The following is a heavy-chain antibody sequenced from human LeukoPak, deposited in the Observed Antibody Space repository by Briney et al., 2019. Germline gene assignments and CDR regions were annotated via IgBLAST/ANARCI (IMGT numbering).Heavy chain of an antibody. CDR1: RFTLSSYS. J-gene: IGHJ3*02. CDR2: ISSSSSYI. V-gene: IGHV3-21*01. D-gene: IGHD3-9*01. Sequence: PGGSLRLSCAASRFTLSSYSMNWVRQAPGKGLEWVSSISSSSSYIYYADSVKGRFTISRDNAKNSLYLQMNSLRAEDTAVYYCARDTTYYDILTGYPDAFDIWGQGTMVTVSS. CDR3: ARDTTYYDILTGYPDAFDI.